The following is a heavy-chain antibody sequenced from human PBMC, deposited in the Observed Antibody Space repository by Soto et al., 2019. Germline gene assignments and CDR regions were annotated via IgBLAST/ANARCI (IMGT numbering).Heavy chain of an antibody. Sequence: SQTLSLTCAISGDSVSSNSAAWNWIRQSPSRGLEWLGRTYYRSKWYNDYAVSVKSRITINPDTSKNQFSLQLNSVTPEDTAVYYFSREYCTNGVCYLSFDYWGQGTLVTVSS. J-gene: IGHJ4*02. CDR3: SREYCTNGVCYLSFDY. V-gene: IGHV6-1*01. CDR2: TYYRSKWYN. D-gene: IGHD2-8*01. CDR1: GDSVSSNSAA.